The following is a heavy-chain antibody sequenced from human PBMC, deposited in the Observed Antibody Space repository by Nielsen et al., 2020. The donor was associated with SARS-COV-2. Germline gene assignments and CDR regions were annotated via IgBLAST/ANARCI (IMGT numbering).Heavy chain of an antibody. CDR1: GFTFSSYG. CDR3: ARDWSRAADV. CDR2: ISYDGSNK. D-gene: IGHD2-15*01. V-gene: IGHV3-30*03. J-gene: IGHJ3*01. Sequence: GGSLRLYCAASGFTFSSYGMHWVRQAPGKGLEWVAVISYDGSNKYYADSVKGRFTISRDNSKNTLYLQMNSLRAEDTAVYYCARDWSRAADVWGQGTMVTVSS.